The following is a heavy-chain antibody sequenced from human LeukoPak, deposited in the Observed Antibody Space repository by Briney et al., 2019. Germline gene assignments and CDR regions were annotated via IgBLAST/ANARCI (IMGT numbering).Heavy chain of an antibody. Sequence: SETLSLTCTVSGDSVSSRSYYWGWIRQPPGKGLEWIGFIYYSGSTNYNPSLKSRVTISIDTSNNQFSLKLSSVTAADTAVYYCAVYRGSGSYFDYWGQGALVTVSS. CDR3: AVYRGSGSYFDY. CDR2: IYYSGST. CDR1: GDSVSSRSYY. D-gene: IGHD3-10*01. J-gene: IGHJ4*02. V-gene: IGHV4-61*01.